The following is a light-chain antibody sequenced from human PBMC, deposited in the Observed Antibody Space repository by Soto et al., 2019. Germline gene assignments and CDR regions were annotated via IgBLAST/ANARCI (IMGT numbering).Light chain of an antibody. CDR2: GAS. CDR3: QQYGRSGT. V-gene: IGKV3-20*01. CDR1: QSVSNNY. Sequence: IVVTRGRRTLTQTPGERATSSSRACQSVSNNYVAGYQQKPGQAPRLLIYGASNRATGIPDRFSGSGSGTDFTLTISRLEPEDFAVYYCQQYGRSGTSGHGTKVDIK. J-gene: IGKJ1*01.